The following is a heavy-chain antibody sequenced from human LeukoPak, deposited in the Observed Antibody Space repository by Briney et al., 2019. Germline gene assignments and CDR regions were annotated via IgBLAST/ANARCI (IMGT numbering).Heavy chain of an antibody. Sequence: GGSLRLSCAASGFDVTTNYMSWVRQVPGKGLDWVSVFSGDGYTGYADSVKGRFTVSRDSSKNTMYLQMNSLRAEDSALYYCARDLNYWGQGTLVTVSS. CDR3: ARDLNY. CDR1: GFDVTTNY. V-gene: IGHV3-53*01. J-gene: IGHJ4*02. CDR2: FSGDGYT.